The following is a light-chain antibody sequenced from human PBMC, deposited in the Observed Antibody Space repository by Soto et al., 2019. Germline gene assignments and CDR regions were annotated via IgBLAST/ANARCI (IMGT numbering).Light chain of an antibody. CDR3: QQYNNWPWLT. CDR1: QSVSSSY. Sequence: EIVLTQSPGTLSLSPGERATLSCRASQSVSSSYLAWYQQKPGQAPRLLIYGASSRATGIPDRFSGSGSGTDFTLTISRLEPEDFAVYYCQQYNNWPWLTFGGGTKVEI. CDR2: GAS. J-gene: IGKJ4*01. V-gene: IGKV3-20*01.